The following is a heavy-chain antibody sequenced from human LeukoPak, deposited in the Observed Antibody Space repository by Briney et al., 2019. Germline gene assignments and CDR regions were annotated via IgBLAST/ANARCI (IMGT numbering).Heavy chain of an antibody. V-gene: IGHV3-11*01. CDR3: ARDGTAAWGRFDP. J-gene: IGHJ5*02. CDR1: GFTFSDYY. Sequence: GGSLRLSCAASGFTFSDYYMNWIRQAPGKGLEWVSYISGSGRTIYHADFVKGRFTISRDNAKNSLYLQMNSLRAEDTAVYCARDGTAAWGRFDPWGQGTLVTVSS. CDR2: ISGSGRTI. D-gene: IGHD3-16*01.